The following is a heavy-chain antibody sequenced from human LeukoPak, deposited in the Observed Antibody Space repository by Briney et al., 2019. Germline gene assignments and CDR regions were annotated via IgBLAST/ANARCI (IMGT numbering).Heavy chain of an antibody. J-gene: IGHJ6*02. CDR3: ARHLGSSTSCECMDV. CDR1: GYNFITYW. D-gene: IGHD2-2*01. CDR2: IYPGDSDT. V-gene: IGHV5-51*01. Sequence: RGESLKISCEGSGYNFITYWIAWVRQMPGKGLEWMGIIYPGDSDTRYSPSFQGRVTISADKSISTAYLQWSSLKASDTAMYYCARHLGSSTSCECMDVWGQGTTVTVSS.